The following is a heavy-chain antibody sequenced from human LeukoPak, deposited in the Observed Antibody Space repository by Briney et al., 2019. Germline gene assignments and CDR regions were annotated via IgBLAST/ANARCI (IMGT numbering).Heavy chain of an antibody. CDR3: ARGNVGATEAGLGY. CDR2: VSQSGDT. CDR1: GGSFSGYF. J-gene: IGHJ4*02. Sequence: SETLSLTCAVYGGSFSGYFCSWIRQSPGKDLEWIGEVSQSGDTYYNPSLKSRVTISVDTSKNQFSLKLSSVTAADTAVYYCARGNVGATEAGLGYWGQGTLVTVSS. D-gene: IGHD1-26*01. V-gene: IGHV4-34*01.